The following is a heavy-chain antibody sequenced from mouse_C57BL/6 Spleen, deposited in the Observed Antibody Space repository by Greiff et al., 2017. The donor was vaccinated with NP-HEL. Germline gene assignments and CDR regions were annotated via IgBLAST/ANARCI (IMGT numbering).Heavy chain of an antibody. CDR2: ILPSIGRT. D-gene: IGHD1-1*01. CDR3: ARGTTVAAKGYFDV. Sequence: QVQLQQSGSELRSPGSSVKLSCKDFDSEVFPIAYMSWVRQKPGHGFEWIGGILPSIGRTIYGEKFEDKATLDADTLSNTAYLELNSLTSEDSAIYYCARGTTVAAKGYFDVWGTGTTVTVSS. CDR1: DSEVFPIAY. J-gene: IGHJ1*03. V-gene: IGHV15-2*01.